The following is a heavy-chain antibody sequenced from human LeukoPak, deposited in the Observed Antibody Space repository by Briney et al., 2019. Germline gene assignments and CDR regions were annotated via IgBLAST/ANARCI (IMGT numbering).Heavy chain of an antibody. V-gene: IGHV3-30-3*01. CDR1: GFTSRSYA. Sequence: GGSLRLSCAASGFTSRSYAMNWVRQAPGKGLEWVAVISYDGSNKYYADSVKGRFTISRDNSKNTLYLQMNSLRAEDTAVYYCAREPDSSGYSRNFDYWGQGTLVTVSS. CDR2: ISYDGSNK. CDR3: AREPDSSGYSRNFDY. J-gene: IGHJ4*02. D-gene: IGHD3-22*01.